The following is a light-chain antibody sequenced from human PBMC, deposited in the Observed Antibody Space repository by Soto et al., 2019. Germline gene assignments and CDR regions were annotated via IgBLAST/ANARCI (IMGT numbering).Light chain of an antibody. CDR1: SSDIGRYDY. J-gene: IGLJ3*02. CDR3: GSYTSATTWV. CDR2: RVI. V-gene: IGLV2-14*03. Sequence: QSALTQPASVSGSPGQSITISCTGTSSDIGRYDYVSWYQQFPGKAPKLMIYRVINRPSGVSDRFSGSKSGNSASLSISGLQPEDEASYFCGSYTSATTWVFGGGTKLT.